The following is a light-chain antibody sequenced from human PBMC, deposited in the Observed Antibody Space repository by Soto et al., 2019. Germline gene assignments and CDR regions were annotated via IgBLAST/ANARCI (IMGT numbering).Light chain of an antibody. Sequence: QSALTQPASVSGSPGQSITISCTGTSSDVGDNYVSWYQQHPGKAPKLMIYDVSSRPSGVSNRFSASKSVNTASLTISGLQAEDESDYYCSSYPSSSTLVVFGGGTKLTVL. CDR3: SSYPSSSTLVV. V-gene: IGLV2-14*01. CDR1: SSDVGDNY. J-gene: IGLJ2*01. CDR2: DVS.